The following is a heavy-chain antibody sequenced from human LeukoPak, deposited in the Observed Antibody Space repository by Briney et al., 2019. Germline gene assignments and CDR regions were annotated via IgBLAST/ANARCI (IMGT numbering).Heavy chain of an antibody. CDR2: INPNSGGT. CDR3: ARDHQKLLWFGESYFDY. D-gene: IGHD3-10*01. Sequence: VASVKVSCKASGYTFTGYYMHWVRQAPGQGLEWMGWINPNSGGTNYAQKFQGRVTMTRDTSISTAYMELSRLRSDDTAVYYCARDHQKLLWFGESYFDYWGQGTLVTVSS. CDR1: GYTFTGYY. J-gene: IGHJ4*02. V-gene: IGHV1-2*02.